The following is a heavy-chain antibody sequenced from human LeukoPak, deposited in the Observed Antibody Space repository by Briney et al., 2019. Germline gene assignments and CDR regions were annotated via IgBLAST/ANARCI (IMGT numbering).Heavy chain of an antibody. D-gene: IGHD3-9*01. V-gene: IGHV4-59*12. CDR1: GGSISSYY. CDR3: ARSNRDYDTFTGYYYYDMHV. Sequence: SETLSLTCTVSGGSISSYYWSWIRQPPGKGLEWIGYISYTGTTNYNPSLKSRVTISVDTSKNQFSLKLTSVTAADTAMYYCARSNRDYDTFTGYYYYDMHVWGQGTTVTVSS. J-gene: IGHJ6*02. CDR2: ISYTGTT.